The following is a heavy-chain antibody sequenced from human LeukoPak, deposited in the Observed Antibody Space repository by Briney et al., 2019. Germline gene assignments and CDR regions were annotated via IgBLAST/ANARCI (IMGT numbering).Heavy chain of an antibody. Sequence: GASVKVSCKASGGTFSSYAISWVRQAPGQGLEWMGRIIPILGIANYAQKFQGRVTITADKSTSTAYMELSSLRSEDTAVYYCARACSGYYYYYYGMDVWGQGTTVTVSS. J-gene: IGHJ6*02. CDR2: IIPILGIA. D-gene: IGHD2-15*01. V-gene: IGHV1-69*04. CDR1: GGTFSSYA. CDR3: ARACSGYYYYYYGMDV.